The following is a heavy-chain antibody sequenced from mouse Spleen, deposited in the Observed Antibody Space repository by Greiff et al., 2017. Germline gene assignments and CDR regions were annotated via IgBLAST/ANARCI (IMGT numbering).Heavy chain of an antibody. V-gene: IGHV5-6*01. Sequence: EVQLVESGGDLVKPGGSLKLSCAASGFTFSSYGMSWVRQTPDKRLEWVATISSGGSYTYYPDSVKGRFTISRDNAKNTLYLQMSSLKSEDTAMYYCARHSYYDYDVAWFAYWGQGTLVTVSA. D-gene: IGHD2-4*01. CDR2: ISSGGSYT. J-gene: IGHJ3*01. CDR3: ARHSYYDYDVAWFAY. CDR1: GFTFSSYG.